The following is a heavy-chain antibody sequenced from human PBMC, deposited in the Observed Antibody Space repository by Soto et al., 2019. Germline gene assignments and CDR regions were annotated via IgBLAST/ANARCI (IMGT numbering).Heavy chain of an antibody. Sequence: QVQLVQSGAEVKKPGASVKVSCKASGYTFTSYGVSWVRQAPGQGLEWMGWISAYKGETNYAQKLRGRVTMTTDTSTNTVYMQLRRLRSDDTAVYYCARDILYCGGDCYADTFDIWGQGTMVTVSS. D-gene: IGHD2-21*02. V-gene: IGHV1-18*01. CDR2: ISAYKGET. CDR1: GYTFTSYG. CDR3: ARDILYCGGDCYADTFDI. J-gene: IGHJ3*02.